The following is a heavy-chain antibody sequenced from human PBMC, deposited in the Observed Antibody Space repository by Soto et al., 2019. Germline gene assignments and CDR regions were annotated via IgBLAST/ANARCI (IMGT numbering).Heavy chain of an antibody. J-gene: IGHJ4*02. Sequence: GGSLRLSCAASVFTFSSYGMHWVRQAPGKGLEWVAVISYDGSNKYYADSVKGRFTISRDNSKNTLYLQMNSVRAEDTAVYYCAKDRGSYGSGSLDYWGQGTLVTVSS. CDR2: ISYDGSNK. CDR3: AKDRGSYGSGSLDY. D-gene: IGHD3-10*01. V-gene: IGHV3-30*18. CDR1: VFTFSSYG.